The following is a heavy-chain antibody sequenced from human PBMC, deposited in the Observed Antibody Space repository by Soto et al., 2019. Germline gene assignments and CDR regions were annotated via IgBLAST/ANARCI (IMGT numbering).Heavy chain of an antibody. CDR3: ATRPCEVNYYGVFDY. Sequence: GGSLRLSCEASGFTFTTCWMTWVRQAPGKGLERVANINKDGSEKFYVDSVKGRFTISRDNAKNSLFLQMNSLRAEDTAVYYCATRPCEVNYYGVFDYWGQGALVTVSS. CDR1: GFTFTTCW. CDR2: INKDGSEK. J-gene: IGHJ4*02. D-gene: IGHD3-22*01. V-gene: IGHV3-7*03.